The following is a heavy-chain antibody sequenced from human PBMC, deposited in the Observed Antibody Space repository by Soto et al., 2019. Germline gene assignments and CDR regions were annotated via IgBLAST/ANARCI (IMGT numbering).Heavy chain of an antibody. Sequence: SETLSLTCTVSGVSISSGGIYWSWIRQHPGKGLEWIGHIYYSGSTYYNPSLKSRLTISMDTSKSQFSLNLSSVTAADTAVYYCARGRSAYKFDYWGQGTLVTVSS. CDR3: ARGRSAYKFDY. J-gene: IGHJ4*02. CDR1: GVSISSGGIY. D-gene: IGHD1-1*01. CDR2: IYYSGST. V-gene: IGHV4-31*03.